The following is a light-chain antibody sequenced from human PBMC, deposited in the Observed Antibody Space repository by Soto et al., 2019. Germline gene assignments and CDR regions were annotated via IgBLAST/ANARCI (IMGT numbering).Light chain of an antibody. Sequence: EIVLTQSPATLSLSPGERATLSCRASQSVSSYLAWYQQKPGQAPRLLIYDASNRAPGIPARFSGSGSGTDFTLTISSLEPEDFAVYYCQQRSNWPPGTFGGGTKVEIK. V-gene: IGKV3-11*01. CDR2: DAS. CDR1: QSVSSY. J-gene: IGKJ4*01. CDR3: QQRSNWPPGT.